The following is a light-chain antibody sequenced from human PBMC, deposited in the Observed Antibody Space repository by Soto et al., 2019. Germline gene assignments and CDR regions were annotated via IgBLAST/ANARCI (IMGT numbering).Light chain of an antibody. J-gene: IGKJ5*01. V-gene: IGKV1-39*01. Sequence: DIQMTQSPSSLSASVGGRVTITCRASQGISTYLNWYQQKPGKAPKLLIYAASSLQSGVPSRFSGSGSGTGFTLTISSLHPEDFATYHCQQSYITPVTFGQGTRLEIK. CDR2: AAS. CDR3: QQSYITPVT. CDR1: QGISTY.